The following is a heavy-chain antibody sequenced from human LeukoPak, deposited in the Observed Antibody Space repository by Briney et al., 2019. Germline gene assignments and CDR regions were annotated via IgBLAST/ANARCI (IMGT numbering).Heavy chain of an antibody. CDR1: GYSIRSGYY. Sequence: SETLSLTCAVSGYSIRSGYYWGWIRQPPGKGLEWIGSMFHSGSTYYNPSLKSRVTISVDTSKNQFSLKLSSVTAADTAVYYCARQNRHLAVAGSTDYWGQGTLVTVSS. D-gene: IGHD6-19*01. CDR3: ARQNRHLAVAGSTDY. V-gene: IGHV4-38-2*01. CDR2: MFHSGST. J-gene: IGHJ4*02.